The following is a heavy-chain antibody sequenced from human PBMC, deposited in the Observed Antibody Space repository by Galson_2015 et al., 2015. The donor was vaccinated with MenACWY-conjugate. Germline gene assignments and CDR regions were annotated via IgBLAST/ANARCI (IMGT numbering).Heavy chain of an antibody. J-gene: IGHJ6*02. CDR3: ASVRTGYCHGGTCYGLDV. Sequence: SVKVSCKVSGYTLSKLSMHWVRQAPGKGLVWMGDFDTENAETVYAEMFLGRVTVTEDTSTDTAYMDLSSLRSDDSAIYYCASVRTGYCHGGTCYGLDVWGQGTTV. CDR1: GYTLSKLS. D-gene: IGHD2-15*01. CDR2: FDTENAET. V-gene: IGHV1-24*01.